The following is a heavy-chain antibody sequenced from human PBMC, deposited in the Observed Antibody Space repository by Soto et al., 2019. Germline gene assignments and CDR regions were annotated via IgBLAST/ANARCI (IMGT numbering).Heavy chain of an antibody. CDR1: GFTFINYA. V-gene: IGHV3-23*01. CDR3: AKDYCSSRYCFDY. Sequence: HPGGSLRLSCAASGFTFINYAMSWVRQAPGEGLEWGSTISGNGANTHYADSVKGRFSISRDNSKNTLYIQMNSLRAEDTAVYYCAKDYCSSRYCFDYWGQGALVTVSS. J-gene: IGHJ4*02. CDR2: ISGNGANT. D-gene: IGHD2-15*01.